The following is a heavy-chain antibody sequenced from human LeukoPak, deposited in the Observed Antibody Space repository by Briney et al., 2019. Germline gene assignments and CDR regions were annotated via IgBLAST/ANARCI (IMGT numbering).Heavy chain of an antibody. CDR3: ARGWAAHWYFDL. J-gene: IGHJ2*01. V-gene: IGHV4-34*01. Sequence: SETLSLTCAVYGGSFSGYYWNWIRQPPGKGLEWIGEINHSGSTNYNPSLKSRVTISVDTSKNQFSLKLSSVTAADTAVYYCARGWAAHWYFDLWGRGTLVTVSS. CDR2: INHSGST. CDR1: GGSFSGYY. D-gene: IGHD6-25*01.